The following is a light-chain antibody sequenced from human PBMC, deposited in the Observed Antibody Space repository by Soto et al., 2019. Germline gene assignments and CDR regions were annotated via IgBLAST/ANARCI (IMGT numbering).Light chain of an antibody. V-gene: IGLV2-23*02. CDR2: EVS. J-gene: IGLJ1*01. CDR1: SSDVGSYNL. Sequence: QSARTQPASVSGSPGQASTISCTGTSSDVGSYNLVSWYQQHPGKAPKLMIYEVSKRPSGVSNRFSGSKSGNTASLTISGLQAEDEADYYCCSYAGSSTSPYVFGTGTKVTVL. CDR3: CSYAGSSTSPYV.